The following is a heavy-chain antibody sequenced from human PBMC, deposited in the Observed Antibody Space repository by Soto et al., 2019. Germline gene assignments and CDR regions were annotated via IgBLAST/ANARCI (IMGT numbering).Heavy chain of an antibody. CDR3: AKETYSSSWFHFDY. Sequence: QVQLVESGGGVVQPGRSLRLSCAASGFTFSSYGMHWVRQAPGKGLEWVAVISYDGSNKYYADCVKGRFTISRDNSKNTLYLQMNSLRAEDTAVYYCAKETYSSSWFHFDYWGQGTLVTVSS. V-gene: IGHV3-30*18. D-gene: IGHD6-13*01. CDR1: GFTFSSYG. CDR2: ISYDGSNK. J-gene: IGHJ4*02.